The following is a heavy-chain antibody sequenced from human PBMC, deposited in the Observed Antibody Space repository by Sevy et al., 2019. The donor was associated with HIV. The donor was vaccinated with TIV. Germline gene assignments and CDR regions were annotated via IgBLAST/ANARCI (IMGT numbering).Heavy chain of an antibody. CDR1: GFTFSSYA. D-gene: IGHD1-26*01. CDR3: ARGRVGATTSCYFDY. CDR2: IWHDGSQK. Sequence: GESLKISCAASGFTFSSYAMHWVRQAPGKGLEWVGFIWHDGSQKYYADSVRGRFTFSRDNSKNTLFLQVSSLRAEDTAVYYCARGRVGATTSCYFDYWGQGTLVTVSS. J-gene: IGHJ4*02. V-gene: IGHV3-33*01.